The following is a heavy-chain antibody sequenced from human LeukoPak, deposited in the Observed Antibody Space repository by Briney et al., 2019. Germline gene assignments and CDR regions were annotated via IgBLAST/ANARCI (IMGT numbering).Heavy chain of an antibody. Sequence: EASVKVSCKASGYTFTGYYMHWVRQAPGQGLEWMGWINPNSGGTNYAQNFQGRVTMTRDTSISTAYMELSRLRSDDTAVYYCARDRSNYDILTGYYFDYWGQGTLVTVSS. V-gene: IGHV1-2*02. CDR2: INPNSGGT. J-gene: IGHJ4*02. CDR3: ARDRSNYDILTGYYFDY. CDR1: GYTFTGYY. D-gene: IGHD3-9*01.